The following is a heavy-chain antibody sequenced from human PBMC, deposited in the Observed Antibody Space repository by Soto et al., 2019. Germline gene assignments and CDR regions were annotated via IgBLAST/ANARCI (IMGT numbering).Heavy chain of an antibody. CDR1: GGSVSSTTYY. CDR2: IYYSGNT. V-gene: IGHV4-39*01. D-gene: IGHD3-10*01. Sequence: PSETLSLTCTVSGGSVSSTTYYWGWIRQPPGKGLEWIGSIYYSGNTYYNPSLKSRVTISVDTSKNQFSLKLSSVSAADTAVYYCARHLKLIYGSGTQTRRTRLTYFQQWGQGTLVTVSS. CDR3: ARHLKLIYGSGTQTRRTRLTYFQQ. J-gene: IGHJ1*01.